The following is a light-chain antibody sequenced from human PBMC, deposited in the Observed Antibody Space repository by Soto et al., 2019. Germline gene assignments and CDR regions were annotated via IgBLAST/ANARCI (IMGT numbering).Light chain of an antibody. CDR1: QSVSSSY. V-gene: IGKV3-20*01. Sequence: EIVLTQSPCTLSLSPGERATLSCRASQSVSSSYLAWYQQKPGQAPRLIIYGASSRCTGIPDRFSGSGSVTDFTLTISRLEPEDFSVYYCQQYGSSTTWTFGQGTKVEIK. J-gene: IGKJ1*01. CDR3: QQYGSSTTWT. CDR2: GAS.